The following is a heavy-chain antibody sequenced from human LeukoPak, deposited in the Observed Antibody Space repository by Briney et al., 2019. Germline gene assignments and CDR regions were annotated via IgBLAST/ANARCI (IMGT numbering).Heavy chain of an antibody. J-gene: IGHJ5*02. CDR2: VYYTRST. CDR3: ARSGRRLATRFDP. D-gene: IGHD1-26*01. V-gene: IGHV4-59*13. Sequence: PSETLSLTCSVYGDTISDYYWSWIRQPPGKGLEWIGYVYYTRSTNYNPSLKTRVTLSVDTSNNQFSLELTSVTAADTAVYYCARSGRRLATRFDPWGQGILVTVSS. CDR1: GDTISDYY.